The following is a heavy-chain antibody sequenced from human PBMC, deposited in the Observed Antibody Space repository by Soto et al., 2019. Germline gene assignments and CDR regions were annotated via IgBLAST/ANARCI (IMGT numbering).Heavy chain of an antibody. CDR2: IKPDGSEQ. CDR3: ARGNWNYYYGFDV. D-gene: IGHD1-20*01. V-gene: IGHV3-7*01. CDR1: EFTFDKYY. Sequence: PGGSLRLSCAASEFTFDKYYMTWVRQAPGKGPEWVANIKPDGSEQYYVDSVKGRFTISRDNANNSLYLQMNSLRAGDTAVYFCARGNWNYYYGFDVWGQGTTVTVSS. J-gene: IGHJ6*02.